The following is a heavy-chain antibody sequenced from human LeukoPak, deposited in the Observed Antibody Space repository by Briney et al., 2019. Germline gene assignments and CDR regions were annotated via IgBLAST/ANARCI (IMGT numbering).Heavy chain of an antibody. D-gene: IGHD3-22*01. CDR3: ARTITMIVPNWFDP. V-gene: IGHV4-39*07. Sequence: SETLSLTCTVSGGSISSSSYYWGWIRQPPGKGLEWIGSIYYSGSTYYNPSLKSRVTISVDTSKNQFSPKLSSVTAADTAVYYCARTITMIVPNWFDPWGQGTLVTVSS. CDR1: GGSISSSSYY. J-gene: IGHJ5*02. CDR2: IYYSGST.